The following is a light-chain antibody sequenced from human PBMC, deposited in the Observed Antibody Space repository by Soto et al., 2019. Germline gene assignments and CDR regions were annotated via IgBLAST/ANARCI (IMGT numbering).Light chain of an antibody. CDR1: QSVGNNY. V-gene: IGKV3-20*01. CDR3: QQCAHSPLT. J-gene: IGKJ4*01. CDR2: DAS. Sequence: EILLTQSPGTLSLSPGQRATLSCRASQSVGNNYLAWFQQKPGQAPRLLIYDASSRATGIPGRFSGSGSGTDFTLTISRLEPEDFAVYYCQQCAHSPLTFGGGTRIEI.